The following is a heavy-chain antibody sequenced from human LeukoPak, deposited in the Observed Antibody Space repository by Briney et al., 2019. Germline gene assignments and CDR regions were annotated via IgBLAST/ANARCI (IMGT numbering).Heavy chain of an antibody. CDR1: GGSISSGDYY. CDR2: IYYSGST. V-gene: IGHV4-30-4*01. Sequence: SQTLSLTCTVSGGSISSGDYYWSWIRQPPGKGLEWIGYIYYSGSTYYNPSLKSRVTISVDTSKNQFSLKLSSVTAADTAAYYCASGGQYSGSYRFDYWGQGTLVTVSS. D-gene: IGHD1-26*01. J-gene: IGHJ4*02. CDR3: ASGGQYSGSYRFDY.